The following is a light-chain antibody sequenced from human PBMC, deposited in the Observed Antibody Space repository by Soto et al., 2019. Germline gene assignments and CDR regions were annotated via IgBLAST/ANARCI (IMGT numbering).Light chain of an antibody. V-gene: IGKV3-20*01. CDR3: QQCGSSPRWA. Sequence: EIALTQSPGTLSLSPGERAPLSCRAIQSVGSRFLAWYQQKPGQAPRLLISGTFRRATGIPDRFSGSGSGTDFTLTISRLEPEDFAVYYCQQCGSSPRWAVGPGTEVEIK. CDR2: GTF. CDR1: QSVGSRF. J-gene: IGKJ1*01.